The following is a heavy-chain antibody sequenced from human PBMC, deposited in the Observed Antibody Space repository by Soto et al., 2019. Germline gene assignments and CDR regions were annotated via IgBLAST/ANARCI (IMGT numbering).Heavy chain of an antibody. J-gene: IGHJ4*02. CDR2: ISGSGGST. Sequence: PGGSLRLSCAASGSSFSSYGIHWVRQAPGKGLEWVSAISGSGGSTYYADSVKGRFTISRDNSKNTLYLQMNSLRAEDTAVYYCAYSSTPFDYWGQGTLVTVSS. V-gene: IGHV3-23*01. CDR3: AYSSTPFDY. CDR1: GSSFSSYG. D-gene: IGHD6-13*01.